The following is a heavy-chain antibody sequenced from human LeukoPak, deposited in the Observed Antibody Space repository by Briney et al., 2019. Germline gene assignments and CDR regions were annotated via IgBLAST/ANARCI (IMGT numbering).Heavy chain of an antibody. CDR2: ISSSGSTI. CDR1: GFTFSSYE. J-gene: IGHJ5*02. CDR3: ARQPRSSSWYVPHWFDH. V-gene: IGHV3-48*03. Sequence: GGSLRLSCAASGFTFSSYEMNWVRQAPGKGLEWVAYISSSGSTIYYADSVKGRYTISRDNAKNSLYLQMNSLRAEDTAVYYCARQPRSSSWYVPHWFDHWGQGTLVTVSS. D-gene: IGHD6-13*01.